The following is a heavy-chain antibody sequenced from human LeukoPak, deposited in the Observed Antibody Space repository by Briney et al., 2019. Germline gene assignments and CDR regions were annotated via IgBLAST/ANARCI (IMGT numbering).Heavy chain of an antibody. CDR1: GGSISSGPYS. CDR3: ARAKDSSGYYSLYYFDN. V-gene: IGHV4-30-4*07. D-gene: IGHD3-22*01. Sequence: SQTLSLTCTVSGGSISSGPYSWAWLRQPLGKGLEWIGYIYHSGSASYNPSLMSRLTISVDTSKNQFSLKLSSVTAADTAVYYCARAKDSSGYYSLYYFDNWGQGTLVTVSS. J-gene: IGHJ4*02. CDR2: IYHSGSA.